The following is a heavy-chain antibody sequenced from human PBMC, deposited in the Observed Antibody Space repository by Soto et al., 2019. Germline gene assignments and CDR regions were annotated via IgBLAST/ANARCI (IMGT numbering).Heavy chain of an antibody. CDR2: ISVYNGNT. D-gene: IGHD5-12*01. J-gene: IGHJ6*02. CDR1: GYTFTSYG. CDR3: ARDVDSGYDYSSSFYYYGMDV. V-gene: IGHV1-18*04. Sequence: ASVKVSCKASGYTFTSYGIGWVRQAPVQGLEWMGWISVYNGNTNYAQKFQGRITMATDTSTSTAYMELRSLRSDDTAKYYCARDVDSGYDYSSSFYYYGMDVWGQGTTVTVSS.